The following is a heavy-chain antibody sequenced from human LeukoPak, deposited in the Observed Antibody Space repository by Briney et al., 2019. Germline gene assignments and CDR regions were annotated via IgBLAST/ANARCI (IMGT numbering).Heavy chain of an antibody. J-gene: IGHJ5*02. CDR3: ARDLGPVIAVAGSYNWFDP. D-gene: IGHD6-19*01. CDR1: GGSISGGGYS. CDR2: IYQSGST. V-gene: IGHV4-30-2*06. Sequence: SETLSLTCAVSGGSISGGGYSWSWIRQSPGKGLEWIGYIYQSGSTYYNPSLKSRATISVDRSKNQFSLKLSSLTAADTAVYYCARDLGPVIAVAGSYNWFDPWGQGTLVTVSS.